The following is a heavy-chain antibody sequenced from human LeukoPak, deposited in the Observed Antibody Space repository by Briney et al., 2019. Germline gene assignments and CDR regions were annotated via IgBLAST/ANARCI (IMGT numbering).Heavy chain of an antibody. D-gene: IGHD1-26*01. J-gene: IGHJ4*02. V-gene: IGHV1-46*03. CDR2: INPSGGST. Sequence: ASVKVSCKASGYTFTRYYMHWVRQAPGQGLEWMGIINPSGGSTSYAQKFQGRITMTRDTSTSTVYMELSSLRSEDTAVYYCARIGGSYSLDYWGQGALVTVSS. CDR1: GYTFTRYY. CDR3: ARIGGSYSLDY.